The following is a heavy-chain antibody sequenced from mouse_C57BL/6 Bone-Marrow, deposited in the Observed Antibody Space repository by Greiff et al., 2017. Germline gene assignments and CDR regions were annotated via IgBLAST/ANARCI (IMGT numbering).Heavy chain of an antibody. D-gene: IGHD2-5*01. CDR3: ASYYSNYYAMDY. Sequence: EVKLQQSGPELVKPGASVKISCKASGYTITDYYMNWVKQSHGKSLEWIGDINPNNGGTSYNQQFKGKATLTVDKSSSTAYMELRSLTSEDSAVYYCASYYSNYYAMDYWGQGTSVTVSS. CDR1: GYTITDYY. J-gene: IGHJ4*01. V-gene: IGHV1-26*01. CDR2: INPNNGGT.